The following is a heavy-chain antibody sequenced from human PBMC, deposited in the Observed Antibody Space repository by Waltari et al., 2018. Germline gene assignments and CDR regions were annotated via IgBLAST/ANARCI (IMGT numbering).Heavy chain of an antibody. CDR2: IYWNDDK. CDR1: GFSLSTSGVG. Sequence: QITLKESGPTLVKPTQTLTLTCTFSGFSLSTSGVGVGWIRQPPGKALEWLALIYWNDDKRYSPSLKSRLTITKDTSKNQVVLTMTNMDPVDTATYYCAQWGSYTPGLDYWGQGTLVTVSS. D-gene: IGHD3-16*01. J-gene: IGHJ4*02. V-gene: IGHV2-5*01. CDR3: AQWGSYTPGLDY.